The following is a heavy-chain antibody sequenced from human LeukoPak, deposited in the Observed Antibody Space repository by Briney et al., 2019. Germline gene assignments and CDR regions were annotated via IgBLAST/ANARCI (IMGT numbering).Heavy chain of an antibody. J-gene: IGHJ4*02. CDR3: ARRCSSTSCYND. Sequence: SVKVSCKASGGTFSSYTISWVRQAPGQGLEWMGRIIPILGIANYAQKFQGRVTITADKSASTAYMELSSLRSEDTAVYYCARRCSSTSCYNDWGQGTLVTVSS. CDR2: IIPILGIA. V-gene: IGHV1-69*02. D-gene: IGHD2-2*02. CDR1: GGTFSSYT.